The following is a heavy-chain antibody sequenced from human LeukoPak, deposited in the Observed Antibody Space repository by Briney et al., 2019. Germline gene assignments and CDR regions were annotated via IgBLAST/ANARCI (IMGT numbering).Heavy chain of an antibody. CDR2: ISSSSSYI. J-gene: IGHJ4*02. D-gene: IGHD6-19*01. Sequence: GGALRLSCAASGFTFSSYSMNGVRQAPGKGLEWVSSISSSSSYIYYADSVKGRFTISRDNAKNSLYLQMNSLRAEDTAVYYCARDRAGGWTDYWGQGTLVTVSS. CDR3: ARDRAGGWTDY. CDR1: GFTFSSYS. V-gene: IGHV3-21*01.